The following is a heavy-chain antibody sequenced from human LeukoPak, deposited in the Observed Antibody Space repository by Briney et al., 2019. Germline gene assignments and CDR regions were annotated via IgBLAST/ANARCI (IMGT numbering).Heavy chain of an antibody. D-gene: IGHD5-18*01. CDR1: GGTFSSYA. J-gene: IGHJ4*02. V-gene: IGHV1-69*13. Sequence: SVKVSCKASGGTFSSYAISWVRQAPGQGLEWMGGIIPIFGTANYAQKFQGRVTITADESTSTAYMELSSLRSEDTAVYYCASAKRRDTAMVVLDYWGQGTLVTVSS. CDR2: IIPIFGTA. CDR3: ASAKRRDTAMVVLDY.